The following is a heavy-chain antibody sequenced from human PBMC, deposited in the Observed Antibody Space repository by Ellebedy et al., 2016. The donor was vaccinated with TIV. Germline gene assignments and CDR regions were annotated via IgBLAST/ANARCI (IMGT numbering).Heavy chain of an antibody. Sequence: PGGSLRLSCATSGFTFSSYGMHWVRQAPGKGLEWVAVIWHDGNFEDYVDSVKGRFTISRDDSKSTLYLQMNSLRAEDTAVYYCARDLSGSLGIAAAGMGYFDFWGQGTLVIVSS. CDR2: IWHDGNFE. CDR1: GFTFSSYG. J-gene: IGHJ4*02. CDR3: ARDLSGSLGIAAAGMGYFDF. D-gene: IGHD6-13*01. V-gene: IGHV3-33*01.